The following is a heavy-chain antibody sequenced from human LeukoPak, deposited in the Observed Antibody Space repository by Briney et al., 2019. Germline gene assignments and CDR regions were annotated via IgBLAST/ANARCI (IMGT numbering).Heavy chain of an antibody. CDR2: ISGSGGST. Sequence: GGSLRLSCAASGFTFSSYVVNWVRQAPGKGLEWVSAISGSGGSTYYADSVKGRFAISRDSARNSLYLQMNSLRAEDTAIYYCARDHYHSSDYWGQGTLVTVSS. J-gene: IGHJ4*02. CDR1: GFTFSSYV. D-gene: IGHD3-22*01. CDR3: ARDHYHSSDY. V-gene: IGHV3-23*01.